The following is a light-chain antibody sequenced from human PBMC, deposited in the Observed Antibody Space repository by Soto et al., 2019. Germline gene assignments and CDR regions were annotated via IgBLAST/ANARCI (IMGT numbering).Light chain of an antibody. Sequence: DIQMTQSPSTLSGSVGDRVTITCRASQTISSWLAWYQQKPGKAPKILIYDASALPRGVPSRFSGSGSGTEFTLTISSLQPDDFATYYCHQYNIYHTFGGGTKVDIK. CDR1: QTISSW. J-gene: IGKJ4*01. CDR2: DAS. V-gene: IGKV1-5*01. CDR3: HQYNIYHT.